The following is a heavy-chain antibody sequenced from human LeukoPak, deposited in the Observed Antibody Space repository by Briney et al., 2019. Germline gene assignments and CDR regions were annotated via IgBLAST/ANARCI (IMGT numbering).Heavy chain of an antibody. CDR1: GFTFSSYW. CDR3: ARGAGGAI. CDR2: TNSDGSST. D-gene: IGHD2-21*01. V-gene: IGHV3-74*01. Sequence: GGSLRLSCAASGFTFSSYWMHWVRQAPGKGLVWVSHTNSDGSSTTYADSVKGRFTISRDNAKNTLYLQMNSLRAEDTAAYYCARGAGGAIWGQGTLVTVSS. J-gene: IGHJ4*02.